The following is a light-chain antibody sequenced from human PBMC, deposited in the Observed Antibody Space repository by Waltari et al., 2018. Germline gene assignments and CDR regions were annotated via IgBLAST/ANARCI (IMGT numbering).Light chain of an antibody. CDR1: RNINNY. V-gene: IGKV1-39*01. CDR2: STS. CDR3: QQGATIPYT. J-gene: IGKJ2*01. Sequence: DIQMTQSPSSLSASVGDRVTITCRASRNINNYLNWYQQRPGKAPELVIFSTSNLQSGVPSRFSGSGSGTDFALTISSLQPEDFVTYYCQQGATIPYTFGQGTKLQSK.